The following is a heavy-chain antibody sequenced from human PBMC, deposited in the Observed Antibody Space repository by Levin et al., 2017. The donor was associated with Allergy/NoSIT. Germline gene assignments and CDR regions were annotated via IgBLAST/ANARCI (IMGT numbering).Heavy chain of an antibody. Sequence: SQTLSLTCIVSGGSISSSSYYWGWIRRPPGKVLEWIGSIYYSGNTYYNPSLNSRVSISIDTPSNQFSLKINSVTAADTAVYYCARVNRLAGRFNWFDPWGQGALVTVSS. CDR1: GGSISSSSYY. D-gene: IGHD6-19*01. CDR3: ARVNRLAGRFNWFDP. V-gene: IGHV4-39*07. CDR2: IYYSGNT. J-gene: IGHJ5*02.